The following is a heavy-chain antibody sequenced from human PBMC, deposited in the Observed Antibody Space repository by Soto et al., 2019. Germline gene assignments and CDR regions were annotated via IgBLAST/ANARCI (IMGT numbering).Heavy chain of an antibody. CDR3: ARVVPAAMRSLTRTTENAVRSGRVNWFDP. Sequence: GASVKVSCKVSGYTLTELSMHWVRQAPGKGLEWMGGFDPEDGETIYAQKFQGRVTITEDTSTDTAYMELSSLRSEDTAVYYCARVVPAAMRSLTRTTENAVRSGRVNWFDPWGQGTLVTVSS. D-gene: IGHD2-2*01. CDR2: FDPEDGET. CDR1: GYTLTELS. J-gene: IGHJ5*02. V-gene: IGHV1-24*01.